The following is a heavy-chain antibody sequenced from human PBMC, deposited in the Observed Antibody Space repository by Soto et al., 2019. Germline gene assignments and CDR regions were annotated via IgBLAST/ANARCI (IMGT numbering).Heavy chain of an antibody. Sequence: HPGGSLRLSCAASGFTFSKYVMCWVRQAPGKGLEWVSGITGSGGNTDYADSVKGRFTISRDNSKNTLYLQMNSLRVEDTAVYYCPAPLPLPDLWGQGTLVTVSS. D-gene: IGHD2-15*01. V-gene: IGHV3-23*01. CDR3: PAPLPLPDL. CDR1: GFTFSKYV. CDR2: ITGSGGNT. J-gene: IGHJ5*02.